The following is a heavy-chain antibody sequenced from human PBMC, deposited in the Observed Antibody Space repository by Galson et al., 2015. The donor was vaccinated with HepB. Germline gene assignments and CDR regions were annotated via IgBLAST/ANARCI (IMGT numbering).Heavy chain of an antibody. CDR3: ARAARYRIRGQFDP. J-gene: IGHJ5*02. D-gene: IGHD3-10*01. CDR2: INESGTT. V-gene: IGHV4-34*10. Sequence: QVQLQESGPGLVKPSETLSLTCTVSGGSLTAYYWSWIRQPPGRGLEWIGEINESGTTNYTATLRSRVTISVDSSKKQFSLNLTSVTAADTAIYYCARAARYRIRGQFDPWGPGAPVIVSS. CDR1: GGSLTAYY.